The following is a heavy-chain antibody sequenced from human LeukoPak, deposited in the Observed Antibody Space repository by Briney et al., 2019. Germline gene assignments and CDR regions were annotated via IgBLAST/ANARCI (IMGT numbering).Heavy chain of an antibody. Sequence: GASVKVSCKASGYTFTGYYMHWVRQAPGQGLEWMGWMNPNSGNTGYAQKFQGRVTMTRNTSISTAYMELSSLRSEDTAVYYCARGVSDYDFWSGSNRYYFDYWGQGTLVTVSS. D-gene: IGHD3-3*01. J-gene: IGHJ4*02. V-gene: IGHV1-8*02. CDR3: ARGVSDYDFWSGSNRYYFDY. CDR2: MNPNSGNT. CDR1: GYTFTGYY.